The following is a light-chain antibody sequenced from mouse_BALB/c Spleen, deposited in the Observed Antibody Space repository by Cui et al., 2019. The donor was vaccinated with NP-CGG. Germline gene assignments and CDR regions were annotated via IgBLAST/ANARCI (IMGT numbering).Light chain of an antibody. CDR2: GTN. J-gene: IGLJ1*01. Sequence: HAVVTQESALTTSPGETVTLTCRSSTGAVTTSNYANWVQENPDHLFTGLIGGTNNRPPGVPARFSGSLIGDKAALTITGAQTEDEAIYFCALWYSNHWVFGGGTKLTVL. V-gene: IGLV1*01. CDR1: TGAVTTSNY. CDR3: ALWYSNHWV.